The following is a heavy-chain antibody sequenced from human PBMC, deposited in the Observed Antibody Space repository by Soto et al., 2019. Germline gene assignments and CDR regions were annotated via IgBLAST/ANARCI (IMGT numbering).Heavy chain of an antibody. J-gene: IGHJ4*02. CDR1: GDSISSSGYY. CDR3: ARDSDYYSSGSFDY. Sequence: LSLTCSVSGDSISSSGYYWSWVRQRPGKGLEWIGNIYYSGSSYNNPSLKSRVTISVNTSKNQFSLNLRSVTAADTAVYYCARDSDYYSSGSFDYWGQGTLVTVSS. V-gene: IGHV4-31*03. D-gene: IGHD3-10*01. CDR2: IYYSGSS.